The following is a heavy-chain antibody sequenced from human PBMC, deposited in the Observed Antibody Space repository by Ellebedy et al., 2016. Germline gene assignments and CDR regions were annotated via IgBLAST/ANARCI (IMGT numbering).Heavy chain of an antibody. CDR3: ARDPESSSSEVPDNWFDP. D-gene: IGHD6-6*01. V-gene: IGHV6-1*01. CDR1: GDSVSSNSAA. J-gene: IGHJ5*02. Sequence: SETLSLTCAISGDSVSSNSAAWNWIRQSPSRGLEWLGRTYYRSKWYNDYAVSVKSRITINPDTSKNQFSLQLNSVTPEDTAAYYCARDPESSSSEVPDNWFDPWGQGTLVTVSS. CDR2: TYYRSKWYN.